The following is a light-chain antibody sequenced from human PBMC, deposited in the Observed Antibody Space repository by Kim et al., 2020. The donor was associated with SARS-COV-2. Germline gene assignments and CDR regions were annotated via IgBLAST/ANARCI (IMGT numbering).Light chain of an antibody. CDR1: QSVSSY. V-gene: IGKV3-11*01. J-gene: IGKJ5*01. CDR2: DAS. Sequence: SPGERATRACRASQSVSSYLAWYQQKPGQAPRLLIYDASNRATGIPARFSGSGSGTDFTLTISSLEPEDFAVYYCQQRSNLFGITFGQGTRLEIK. CDR3: QQRSNLFGIT.